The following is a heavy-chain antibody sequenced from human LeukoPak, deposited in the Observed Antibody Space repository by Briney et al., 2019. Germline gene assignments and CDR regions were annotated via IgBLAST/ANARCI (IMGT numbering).Heavy chain of an antibody. CDR1: GFTFSRYS. CDR2: IRTSSGGI. Sequence: GGSLRFSCAASGFTFSRYSVNWVRQAPGRGLEWVAYIRTSSGGIYYADSVKGRFTISTDTAKNSLYLEMNNLRDGDTAVYFCARDDSWAFDYWGQGTLVTVSS. V-gene: IGHV3-48*02. D-gene: IGHD2-21*02. J-gene: IGHJ4*02. CDR3: ARDDSWAFDY.